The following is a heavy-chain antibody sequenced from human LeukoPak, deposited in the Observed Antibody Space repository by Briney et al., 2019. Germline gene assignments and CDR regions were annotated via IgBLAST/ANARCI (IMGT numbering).Heavy chain of an antibody. CDR2: ISGSSSAI. J-gene: IGHJ6*03. CDR3: ARAPSKYDFWSGYHYYYMDV. V-gene: IGHV3-48*04. D-gene: IGHD3-3*01. Sequence: GGSLRLSCAASGFTFTSYSMNWVRQAPGKGLEWVSYISGSSSAIHCADSVKGRFTISRDNANNSLYLRMNSLRAEDTAVYYCARAPSKYDFWSGYHYYYMDVWGKGTTVTVSS. CDR1: GFTFTSYS.